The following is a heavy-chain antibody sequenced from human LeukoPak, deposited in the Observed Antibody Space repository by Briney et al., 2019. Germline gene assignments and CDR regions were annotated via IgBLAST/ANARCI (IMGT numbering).Heavy chain of an antibody. V-gene: IGHV3-30*18. CDR1: GFTFSSYG. D-gene: IGHD2-2*01. CDR2: ISYDGSNK. J-gene: IGHJ6*02. CDR3: AKDLPDGLYGMDV. Sequence: GGSLRLSCAASGFTFSSYGMHWVSQAPGKGLEWVAVISYDGSNKYYADSVKGRFTISRDNSKNTLYLQMNSLRAEDTAVYYCAKDLPDGLYGMDVWGQGTTVTVSS.